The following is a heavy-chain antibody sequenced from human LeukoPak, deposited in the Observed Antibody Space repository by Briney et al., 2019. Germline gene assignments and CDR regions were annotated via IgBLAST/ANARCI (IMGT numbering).Heavy chain of an antibody. CDR1: GGSISSYY. CDR2: IYSSGST. CDR3: TRDQRGSGSYLDY. J-gene: IGHJ4*02. D-gene: IGHD3-10*01. Sequence: SETLSLTCTVSGGSISSYYWSWIRQPAGKGLEWIGHIYSSGSTNYNPSLKSRVTMSVDTSKNQFSLKLSSVTAADTAVYYCTRDQRGSGSYLDYWGQGTPVTVSS. V-gene: IGHV4-4*07.